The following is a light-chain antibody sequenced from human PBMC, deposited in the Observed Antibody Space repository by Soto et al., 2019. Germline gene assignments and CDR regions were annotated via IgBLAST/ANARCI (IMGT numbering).Light chain of an antibody. CDR2: KAS. CDR3: QHYSLYSPWT. Sequence: DIQLTQSPSTLSASVGGRVTITCRASQSISSWLAWYQQKPGKAPKLLIYKASSLESGVPSRFSGSGSGTEFTLTISSLQPDDSATYYCQHYSLYSPWTFGQGTKVDIK. CDR1: QSISSW. V-gene: IGKV1-5*03. J-gene: IGKJ1*01.